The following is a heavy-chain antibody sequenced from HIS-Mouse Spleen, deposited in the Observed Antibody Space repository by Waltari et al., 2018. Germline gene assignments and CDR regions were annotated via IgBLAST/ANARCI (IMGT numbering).Heavy chain of an antibody. Sequence: QVQLVQSGAEVKKPGASVKVSCKDAGYTFPVSSMHWVRQAPGQGLEWMGWINPNSGGTNYAQKFQGRVTMTRDTSISTAYMELSRLRSDDTAVYYCARVWRHSSSSLVPWGQGTLVTVSS. V-gene: IGHV1-2*02. CDR2: INPNSGGT. J-gene: IGHJ5*02. CDR1: GYTFPVSS. D-gene: IGHD6-6*01. CDR3: ARVWRHSSSSLVP.